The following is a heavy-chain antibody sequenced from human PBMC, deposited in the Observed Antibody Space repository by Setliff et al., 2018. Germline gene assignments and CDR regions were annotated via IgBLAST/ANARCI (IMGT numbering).Heavy chain of an antibody. V-gene: IGHV7-4-1*02. J-gene: IGHJ6*03. CDR2: INTNTGNP. CDR1: GYTFTNYA. D-gene: IGHD3-10*01. CDR3: ARGSRFGTIVYKGDYYMDV. Sequence: ASVKVSCKASGYTFTNYAMTWMRQAPGQGLEYMGWINTNTGNPIYAQGFTGRFVFSLDTSVSTAYLQISSLKSEDTAAYYCARGSRFGTIVYKGDYYMDVWGKGTTVTVS.